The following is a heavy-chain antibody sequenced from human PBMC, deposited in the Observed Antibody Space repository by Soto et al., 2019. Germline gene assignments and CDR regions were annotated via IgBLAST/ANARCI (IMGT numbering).Heavy chain of an antibody. D-gene: IGHD6-25*01. CDR1: RGSIRIETTS. J-gene: IGHJ4*02. V-gene: IGHV4-39*01. CDR2: IYYSGST. CDR3: ARHEAGWYFDS. Sequence: QLKLQDSGPGLGKPSETLSFTCIVSRGSIRIETTSWAWIRQPPGKGLEWIANIYYSGSTFYNPSLKSRVTISLDTSKNQFSLKLRSVTAADTAVYYCARHEAGWYFDSWGQGTLVTVSS.